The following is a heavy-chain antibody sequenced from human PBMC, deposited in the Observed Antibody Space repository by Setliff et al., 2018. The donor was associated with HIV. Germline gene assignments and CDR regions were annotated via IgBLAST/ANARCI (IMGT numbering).Heavy chain of an antibody. D-gene: IGHD2-15*01. V-gene: IGHV4-61*08. CDR3: ARVHSPYYYFYMDV. CDR2: IYIDGTP. CDR1: GGSISSGGYY. J-gene: IGHJ6*03. Sequence: PSETLSLTCTVSGGSISSGGYYWSRIRQPPGKGLEWIGYIYIDGTPNYNPSLKSRVTISVDTSKNQFSLNLTSVTAADTAVYYCARVHSPYYYFYMDVWGKGTTVTVSS.